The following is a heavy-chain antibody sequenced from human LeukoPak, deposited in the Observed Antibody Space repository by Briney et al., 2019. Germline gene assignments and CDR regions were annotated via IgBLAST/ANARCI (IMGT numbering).Heavy chain of an antibody. Sequence: SETLSLTCNVSGASMRSETHYWSWLRQHPGKGPEWIAYIYYTAGAYYNPSLESRVSISLDASENQFSLKLSSVTAADTAVYYCARKYPDHWFDPWGQGTLVTVSS. V-gene: IGHV4-30-4*08. CDR1: GASMRSETHY. CDR3: ARKYPDHWFDP. J-gene: IGHJ5*02. CDR2: IYYTAGA. D-gene: IGHD6-6*01.